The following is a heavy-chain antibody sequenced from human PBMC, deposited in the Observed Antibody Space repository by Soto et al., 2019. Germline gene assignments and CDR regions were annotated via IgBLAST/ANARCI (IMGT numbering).Heavy chain of an antibody. CDR2: IIPIFGTT. CDR3: ARDLGGGYDPGDY. V-gene: IGHV1-69*14. D-gene: IGHD5-12*01. J-gene: IGHJ4*02. CDR1: GDIFSGYS. Sequence: QVQLVQSGAEVKKPGSSVKVSCKASGDIFSGYSISWVRQAPGQGLEWMGGIIPIFGTTNYSQRFHGRVTITADKSKSTVYMELYSMKSEDTAVYYCARDLGGGYDPGDYWGQGTLVTVSS.